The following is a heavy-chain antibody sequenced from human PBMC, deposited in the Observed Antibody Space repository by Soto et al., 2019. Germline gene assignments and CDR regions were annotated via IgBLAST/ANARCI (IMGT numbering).Heavy chain of an antibody. D-gene: IGHD1-20*01. Sequence: PGESLKISCKGSGYSFTNYWISWVRQMPGKGLEWMGRIDPSDSYTNYSPSFQGHVTISADKSISTAYLQWSSLKASDTAMYYCARHPNWNARVLGTFDIWGQGTMVTVS. CDR3: ARHPNWNARVLGTFDI. J-gene: IGHJ3*02. V-gene: IGHV5-10-1*01. CDR2: IDPSDSYT. CDR1: GYSFTNYW.